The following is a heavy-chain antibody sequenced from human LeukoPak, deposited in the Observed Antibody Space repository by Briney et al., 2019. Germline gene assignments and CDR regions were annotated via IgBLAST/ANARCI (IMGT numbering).Heavy chain of an antibody. V-gene: IGHV3-21*01. CDR1: GFTFSSYA. Sequence: GGSLRLSCAASGFTFSSYAMSWVRQAPGKGLEWVSSISSSSSYIYYADSVKGRFTISRDNAKNSLYLQMNSLRAEDTAVYYCARDFGGSRFDPWGQGTLVTVSS. D-gene: IGHD3-10*01. CDR3: ARDFGGSRFDP. CDR2: ISSSSSYI. J-gene: IGHJ5*02.